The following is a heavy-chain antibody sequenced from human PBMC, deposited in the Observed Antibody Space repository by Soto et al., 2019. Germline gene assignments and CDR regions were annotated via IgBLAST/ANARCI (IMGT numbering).Heavy chain of an antibody. J-gene: IGHJ4*02. CDR1: GGSISSGGYY. CDR2: IYYSGST. V-gene: IGHV4-31*03. D-gene: IGHD1-1*01. CDR3: ARVAFMLEQRNFDY. Sequence: QVQLQESGPGLVKPSQTLSLTCTVSGGSISSGGYYWSWIRQHPGKGLAWIGYIYYSGSTYYNPSRKSRVTISVDTSKNQFSLKLSSVTAADTAVYYCARVAFMLEQRNFDYWGQGTLVTVSS.